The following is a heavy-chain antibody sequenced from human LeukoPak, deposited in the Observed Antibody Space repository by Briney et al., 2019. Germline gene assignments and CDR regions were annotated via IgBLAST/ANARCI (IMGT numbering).Heavy chain of an antibody. CDR1: GYPITSGA. Sequence: ASVKVSCKASGYPITSGAFSWVRQAPGQGLEWMGWISAYNGNTNYAQNLQGRVTMTTDTSTSTAYMELRSLRSDDTAVYYCARDLAPWEPLDYWGQGTLVTVSS. V-gene: IGHV1-18*01. D-gene: IGHD1-26*01. J-gene: IGHJ4*02. CDR2: ISAYNGNT. CDR3: ARDLAPWEPLDY.